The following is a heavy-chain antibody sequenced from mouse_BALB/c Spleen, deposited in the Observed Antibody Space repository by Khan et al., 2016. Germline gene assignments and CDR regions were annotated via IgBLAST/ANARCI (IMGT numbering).Heavy chain of an antibody. D-gene: IGHD2-14*01. J-gene: IGHJ3*01. CDR2: ISYSGST. Sequence: EVKLLESGPGLVKPSHSLSLTCTVTGYSITSDYAWNWIRQFPGNKLEWMGYISYSGSTSYNPSLKSRISITRDTSKNQFFLQLNSVTTEDTATYYWVRNGNRYERTWFAYWGQGTLVTVSA. CDR1: GYSITSDYA. V-gene: IGHV3-2*02. CDR3: VRNGNRYERTWFAY.